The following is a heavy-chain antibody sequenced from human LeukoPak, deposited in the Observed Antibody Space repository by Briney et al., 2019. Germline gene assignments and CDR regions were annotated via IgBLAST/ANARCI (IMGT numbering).Heavy chain of an antibody. CDR2: ISKDGSDK. V-gene: IGHV3-30*03. D-gene: IGHD1-7*01. Sequence: PGRSLRLSCAASGFTFSNYGMDWVRQAPGKGLEWVAVISKDGSDKYYADSVKGRVTISRDNSKSTLYLQMNSLRPEDTAMYFCARGGNIWNYRSYFDYWGQGTLVTASS. CDR3: ARGGNIWNYRSYFDY. J-gene: IGHJ4*02. CDR1: GFTFSNYG.